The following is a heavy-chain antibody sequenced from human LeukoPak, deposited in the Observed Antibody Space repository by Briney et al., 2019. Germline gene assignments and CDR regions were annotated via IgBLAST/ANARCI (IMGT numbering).Heavy chain of an antibody. J-gene: IGHJ4*02. V-gene: IGHV4-30-2*01. D-gene: IGHD6-6*01. CDR2: IYHSGST. CDR1: GGSISSGGYS. CDR3: ARGEGSSSHFDY. Sequence: ASQTLSLTCAVSGGSISSGGYSWSWIRQPPGKGLEWIGYIYHSGSTYYNPSLKSRVTISVDRSKNQFSLKLSSVTAADTAVYYCARGEGSSSHFDYWGQGTLVTVSS.